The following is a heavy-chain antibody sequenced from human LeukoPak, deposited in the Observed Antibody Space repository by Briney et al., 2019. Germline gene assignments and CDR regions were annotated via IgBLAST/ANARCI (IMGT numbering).Heavy chain of an antibody. Sequence: GGSLRLSRAASGFTVSSNYMSWVRQAPGKGLGWVSAIYIGGSTYYADSVKGRFTIPRDNSKTTLYLQMNSLRAADTAVYYCARARTGEAWFDPWGQGTLVTVSS. CDR1: GFTVSSNY. J-gene: IGHJ5*02. V-gene: IGHV3-66*01. D-gene: IGHD7-27*01. CDR3: ARARTGEAWFDP. CDR2: IYIGGST.